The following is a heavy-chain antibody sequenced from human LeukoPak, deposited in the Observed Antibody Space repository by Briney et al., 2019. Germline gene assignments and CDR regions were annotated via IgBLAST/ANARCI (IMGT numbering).Heavy chain of an antibody. Sequence: ELSETLSLTCAVYGGSFSGYYWSWIRQPPGKGLEWIGYIYYSGSTNYNPSLKSRVTISVDTSKNQFSLKLSSVTAADTAVYYCARAGWLQAQLDYWGQGTLVTVSS. V-gene: IGHV4-59*01. CDR2: IYYSGST. CDR3: ARAGWLQAQLDY. D-gene: IGHD5-24*01. CDR1: GGSFSGYY. J-gene: IGHJ4*02.